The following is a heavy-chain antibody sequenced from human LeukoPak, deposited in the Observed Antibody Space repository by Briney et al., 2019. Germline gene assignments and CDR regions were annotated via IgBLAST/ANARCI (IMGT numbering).Heavy chain of an antibody. J-gene: IGHJ6*03. CDR1: GYSFLNYG. V-gene: IGHV1-18*01. CDR2: AGPYRGNT. D-gene: IGHD1/OR15-1a*01. Sequence: ASVKVSCKGSGYSFLNYGISWVRQAPGPGLEWMGWAGPYRGNTNYAHKLQGRVTRTTDPSTSPAYMEVRSLTSADPAMYYCARQDPGTSTTSSYFYYYMDVWGKGTSVTVSS. CDR3: ARQDPGTSTTSSYFYYYMDV.